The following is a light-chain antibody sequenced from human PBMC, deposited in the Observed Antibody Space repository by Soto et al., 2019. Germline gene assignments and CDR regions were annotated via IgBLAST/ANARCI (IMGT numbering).Light chain of an antibody. CDR3: MQGLHIPIT. J-gene: IGKJ5*01. CDR1: QSLLHSNGKNY. V-gene: IGKV2-28*01. Sequence: DCVMTQSPLSLAVTPGEPAAISCRSNQSLLHSNGKNYLDWFLQKPGQSPQVLINLGSNRASGVPDRFSGSGSGTDFTLKISRVDAEDVGVYYCMQGLHIPITFGQGTRLEIK. CDR2: LGS.